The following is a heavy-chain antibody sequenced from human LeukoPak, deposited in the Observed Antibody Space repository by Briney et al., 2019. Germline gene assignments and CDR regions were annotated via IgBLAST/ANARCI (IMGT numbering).Heavy chain of an antibody. CDR2: IRVNTYGGTT. J-gene: IGHJ4*02. V-gene: IGHV3-49*04. CDR3: ALMTEYYYGSGSAY. D-gene: IGHD3-10*01. Sequence: GGSLRLSCTASGFTFRDDAINWVRQAPGKGLEWVGFIRVNTYGGTTEYAASVRGRFTVSRDNSKNTLYLQMNSLRAEDTAVYYCALMTEYYYGSGSAYWGQGTLVTVSS. CDR1: GFTFRDDA.